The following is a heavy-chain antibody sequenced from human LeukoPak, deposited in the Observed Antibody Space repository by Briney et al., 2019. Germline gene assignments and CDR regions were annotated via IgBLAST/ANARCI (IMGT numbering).Heavy chain of an antibody. Sequence: PGGSLRLSCAASGFTFSSYAMHWVRQAPGKGLEWVAVISYDGSNKYYADSVKGRFTISRDNSKNTLYLQMNSLRAEDTAVYYCARDQDILTGLDYWGQGTLVTVSS. D-gene: IGHD3-9*01. CDR3: ARDQDILTGLDY. V-gene: IGHV3-30-3*01. J-gene: IGHJ4*02. CDR1: GFTFSSYA. CDR2: ISYDGSNK.